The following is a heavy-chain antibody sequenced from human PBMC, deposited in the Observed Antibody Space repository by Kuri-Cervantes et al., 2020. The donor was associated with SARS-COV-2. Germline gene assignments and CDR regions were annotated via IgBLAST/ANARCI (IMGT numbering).Heavy chain of an antibody. Sequence: GESLKISCAASGFTFSSYDMHWVRQATGKGLEWVSAIGTAGDTYYPGSVKGRFTISRENAKNSLYLQMNSLRAGDTAVYYCARDLRDFWSGYYTAFDYWGQGTLVTVSS. CDR2: IGTAGDT. CDR1: GFTFSSYD. CDR3: ARDLRDFWSGYYTAFDY. J-gene: IGHJ4*02. V-gene: IGHV3-13*01. D-gene: IGHD3-3*01.